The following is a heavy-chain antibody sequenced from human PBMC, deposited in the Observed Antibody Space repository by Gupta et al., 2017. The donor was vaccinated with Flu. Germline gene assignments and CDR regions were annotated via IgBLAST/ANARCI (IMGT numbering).Heavy chain of an antibody. Sequence: SWIRQPPGKALGWLARMKWDDDKFYSTSRRTILTVAKDTAKNQVVLARNNVDPDETATYFCARDVPGTAIFPYFSNYYMDVWGKGTTVTVSS. CDR2: MKWDDDK. J-gene: IGHJ6*03. V-gene: IGHV2-70*04. CDR3: ARDVPGTAIFPYFSNYYMDV. D-gene: IGHD2-2*02.